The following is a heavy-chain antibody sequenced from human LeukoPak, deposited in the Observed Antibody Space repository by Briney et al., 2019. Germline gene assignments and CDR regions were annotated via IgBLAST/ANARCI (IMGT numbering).Heavy chain of an antibody. V-gene: IGHV1-2*02. CDR1: GYTFTGYY. CDR3: ARDYGYCSSTSCYLYFQH. D-gene: IGHD2-2*01. J-gene: IGHJ1*01. CDR2: INPNSGGT. Sequence: ASVKVSCKASGYTFTGYYMHWVRQAPGQGLEWMGWINPNSGGTNYAQKFQGRVTMTRDTSISTAYMELSRLRSDDTAVYYCARDYGYCSSTSCYLYFQHWGQGTLVTVSS.